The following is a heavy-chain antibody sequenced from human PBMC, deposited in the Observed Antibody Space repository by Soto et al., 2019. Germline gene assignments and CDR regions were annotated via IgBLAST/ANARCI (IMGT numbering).Heavy chain of an antibody. CDR1: GFTFSDYY. J-gene: IGHJ6*03. Sequence: GGSLRLSCAASGFTFSDYYMSRIRQAPGKGLEWVSYISSSGSTIYYADSVKGRFTISRDNAKNSLYLQMNSLRAEDTAVYYCARDCSSTSCLSPYYYYMDVWGKGTTVTVSS. D-gene: IGHD2-2*01. V-gene: IGHV3-11*01. CDR2: ISSSGSTI. CDR3: ARDCSSTSCLSPYYYYMDV.